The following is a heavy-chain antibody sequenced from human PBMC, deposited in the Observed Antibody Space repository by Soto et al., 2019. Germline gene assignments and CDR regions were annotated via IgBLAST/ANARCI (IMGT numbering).Heavy chain of an antibody. D-gene: IGHD3-10*01. CDR3: AKDIPPPPMVRGVIIPDVPRDY. Sequence: ASVKVSCKASGYTFTSYGISWVRQAPGQGLEWMGWISAYNGNTNFAQKLQGRVTMTTDTSTSTAYLELNSLRAEDTAVYYCAKDIPPPPMVRGVIIPDVPRDYWGQGTLVTVSS. CDR1: GYTFTSYG. V-gene: IGHV1-18*01. CDR2: ISAYNGNT. J-gene: IGHJ4*02.